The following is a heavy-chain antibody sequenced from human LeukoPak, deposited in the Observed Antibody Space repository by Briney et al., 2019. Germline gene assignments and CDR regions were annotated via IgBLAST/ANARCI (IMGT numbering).Heavy chain of an antibody. V-gene: IGHV3-48*03. CDR1: GFTFSSYE. Sequence: GGSLRLSCAASGFTFSSYEMNWVRQAPGKGLEWVSYISSSGSTIYYADSVKGRFTISRDNAKNSLYLQMDSLRAEDTAVYYCARDGRYCSGGSCSDYYYYGMDVWGKGTTVTVSS. CDR3: ARDGRYCSGGSCSDYYYYGMDV. CDR2: ISSSGSTI. D-gene: IGHD2-15*01. J-gene: IGHJ6*04.